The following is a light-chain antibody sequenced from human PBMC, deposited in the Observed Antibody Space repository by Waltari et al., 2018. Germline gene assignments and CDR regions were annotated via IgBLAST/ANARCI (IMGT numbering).Light chain of an antibody. J-gene: IGKJ4*01. CDR2: DTS. CDR3: QQRSNWPLT. Sequence: DTVLTQSPATLSLSPGEIATLSCRASQSVRNFLAWYQQKPGQAPRLLIYDTSNRATGIPARFSGSGFGTDFTLTISSLEPEDFAVYYCQQRSNWPLTFGGGTKVEIK. V-gene: IGKV3-11*01. CDR1: QSVRNF.